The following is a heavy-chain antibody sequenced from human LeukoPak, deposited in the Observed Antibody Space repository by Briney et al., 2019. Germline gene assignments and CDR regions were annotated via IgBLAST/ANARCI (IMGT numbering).Heavy chain of an antibody. D-gene: IGHD5-18*01. CDR2: IYPSDGST. CDR3: ARAGTAMEYFDY. J-gene: IGHJ4*02. V-gene: IGHV1-46*01. Sequence: ASVKVSCKASGYTFTSYFMHWVRRAPGQGLEWMGIIYPSDGSTNYAQKFQGRVTMARDRSTSTVCMEVTSLRSEDTAVYYCARAGTAMEYFDYWGQGTLVTVSS. CDR1: GYTFTSYF.